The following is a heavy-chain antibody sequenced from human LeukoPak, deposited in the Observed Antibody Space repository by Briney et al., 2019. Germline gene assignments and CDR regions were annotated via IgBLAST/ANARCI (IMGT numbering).Heavy chain of an antibody. D-gene: IGHD2-2*01. CDR2: IIPIFGTA. V-gene: IGHV1-69*13. CDR3: ARHDIVVVPAAIDYYYYGMDV. CDR1: GGTFSSYA. J-gene: IGHJ6*02. Sequence: SVKVSCKASGGTFSSYAISWVRQAPGQGLEWMGGIIPIFGTANYSQKFQGRVTITADESTSAAYMELSSLRSEDTAVYSCARHDIVVVPAAIDYYYYGMDVWGQETTVTVSS.